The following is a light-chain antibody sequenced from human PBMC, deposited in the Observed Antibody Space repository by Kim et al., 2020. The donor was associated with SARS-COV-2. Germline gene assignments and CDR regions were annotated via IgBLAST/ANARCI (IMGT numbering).Light chain of an antibody. J-gene: IGLJ2*01. Sequence: CEGTNHANTGVPWYQQKAGQAPVLVVTSDGDRPSGIPERFSGSNSRTTATLTISRVEAGDEADYYCQVWDSPGGQQIFGGGTQLTVL. V-gene: IGLV3-21*02. CDR3: QVWDSPGGQQI. CDR2: SDG. CDR1: NHANTG.